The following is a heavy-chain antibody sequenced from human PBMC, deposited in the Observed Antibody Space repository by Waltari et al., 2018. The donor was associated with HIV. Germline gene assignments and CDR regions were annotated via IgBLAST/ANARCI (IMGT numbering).Heavy chain of an antibody. CDR2: VIPMSGTA. V-gene: IGHV1-69*08. Sequence: QVQLVHSGAAVRTPASSVTVSCKASGGSFTSYSIHWVRQAPGQGLEWMGRVIPMSGTAMKAQKFQARVTISADKSTTTAYMELTSLRTEDTAVYYCASARETMGVDFDFWGQGTLVTVSS. D-gene: IGHD3-10*01. CDR3: ASARETMGVDFDF. J-gene: IGHJ4*02. CDR1: GGSFTSYS.